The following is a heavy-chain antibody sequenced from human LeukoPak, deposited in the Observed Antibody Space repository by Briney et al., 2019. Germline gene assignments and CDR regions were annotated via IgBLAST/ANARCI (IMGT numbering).Heavy chain of an antibody. J-gene: IGHJ4*02. CDR2: VYYSGST. Sequence: SETLSLTCSVSNGSISNYYWSWIRQPPGKGLEWIGYVYYSGSTKYNPSLNSRVTISVDTSQNGISLKLTSVTAADTAVYYCARDGYNFFDYWGQGTPVTVSS. D-gene: IGHD5-24*01. CDR1: NGSISNYY. V-gene: IGHV4-59*01. CDR3: ARDGYNFFDY.